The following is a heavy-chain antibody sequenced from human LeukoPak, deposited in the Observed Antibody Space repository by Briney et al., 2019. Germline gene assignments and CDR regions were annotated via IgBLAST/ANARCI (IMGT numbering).Heavy chain of an antibody. CDR2: ISSSSSTI. CDR3: ARSLAPPDSFDI. D-gene: IGHD5/OR15-5a*01. Sequence: GGSLRLSCAASGFTFSSYSMNWVRQAPGKGLEWVSYISSSSSTIYYADSVKGRFTISRDNAKNPLYLQMNSLRAEDTAVYYCARSLAPPDSFDIWGQGTMVTVSS. V-gene: IGHV3-48*01. J-gene: IGHJ3*02. CDR1: GFTFSSYS.